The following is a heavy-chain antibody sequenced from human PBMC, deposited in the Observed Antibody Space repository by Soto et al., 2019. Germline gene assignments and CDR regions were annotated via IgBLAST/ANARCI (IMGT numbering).Heavy chain of an antibody. CDR1: GFTLSDNY. Sequence: EVQLVESGGGLVQPGGSLRLSCAGSGFTLSDNYMDWVRQAPGKGLEWVGRTRNKANRYTTEYAASVKGRFTVSRDESMNSMHLQMNSLKTEDTDVYYCVRTSHYGSGTWNFDFWGQGTVVTVSS. CDR2: TRNKANRYTT. J-gene: IGHJ4*02. V-gene: IGHV3-72*01. D-gene: IGHD3-10*01. CDR3: VRTSHYGSGTWNFDF.